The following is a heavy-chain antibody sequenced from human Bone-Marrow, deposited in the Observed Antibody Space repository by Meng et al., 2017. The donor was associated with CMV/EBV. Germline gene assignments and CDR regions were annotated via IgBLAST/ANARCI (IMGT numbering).Heavy chain of an antibody. Sequence: GGSLRLSCAASGFTFSSYEMNWVRQAPGKGLEWVSYISSSGSTIYYADSVKGRFTISRDNAKNSLYLQMNSLRAEGTAVYYCAREYNWNYFDYWGQGTLVTVSS. CDR1: GFTFSSYE. D-gene: IGHD1-20*01. J-gene: IGHJ4*02. CDR3: AREYNWNYFDY. CDR2: ISSSGSTI. V-gene: IGHV3-48*03.